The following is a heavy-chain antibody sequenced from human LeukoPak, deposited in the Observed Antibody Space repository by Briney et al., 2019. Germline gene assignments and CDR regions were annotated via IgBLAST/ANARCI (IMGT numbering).Heavy chain of an antibody. V-gene: IGHV3-7*01. D-gene: IGHD1-14*01. CDR2: VDQGGSEK. J-gene: IGHJ4*02. Sequence: GGSLRLSCAASGFTFSDFWMTWVRQAPGKGLEWVANVDQGGSEKYYVDSVKGRFTISRDNAKNSLYLQMNSLRAEDTAIYYCATDRTTFHYWGQGTLVTVSS. CDR3: ATDRTTFHY. CDR1: GFTFSDFW.